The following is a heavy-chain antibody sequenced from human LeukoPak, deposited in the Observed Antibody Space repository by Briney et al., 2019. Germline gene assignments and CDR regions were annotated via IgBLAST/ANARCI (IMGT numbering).Heavy chain of an antibody. CDR3: ARGADWIDP. Sequence: PSETLSLTCTVSGGSINNTLFYWGWIRQPPGKGLEWIGTVYYDGINYSSPSLKSRVATSVDTSKNQFSLRLSSVTAADTAVYFCARGADWIDPWGQGTLVTVSS. CDR1: GGSINNTLFY. J-gene: IGHJ5*02. CDR2: VYYDGIN. V-gene: IGHV4-39*07.